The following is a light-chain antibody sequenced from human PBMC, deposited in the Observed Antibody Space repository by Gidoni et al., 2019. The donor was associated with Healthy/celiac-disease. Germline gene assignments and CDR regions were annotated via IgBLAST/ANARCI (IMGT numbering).Light chain of an antibody. Sequence: EIVMTQSPASLSVSPGERATLPCRASQRVSSYLAWYQQKPGQAPRLLIYGASTRATGIPSRFSGSGSGTEFTLTISSLQSEDFAVYYCQQNNNWPRTFGQGTKLEIK. V-gene: IGKV3-15*01. CDR2: GAS. CDR1: QRVSSY. J-gene: IGKJ2*01. CDR3: QQNNNWPRT.